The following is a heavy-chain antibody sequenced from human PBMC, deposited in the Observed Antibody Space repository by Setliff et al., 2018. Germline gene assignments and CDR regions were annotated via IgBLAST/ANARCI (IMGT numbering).Heavy chain of an antibody. Sequence: PSETLSLTCTVPGGSINSMSYYWGWIRQPPGKGLEWIGSIYHSGSSYYNPSLRSRVTISVDTSKNQFSLILRSVTAADTAVYYCARVDFTMIQGVLGLWGQGTLVTVSS. J-gene: IGHJ1*01. CDR1: GGSINSMSYY. CDR3: ARVDFTMIQGVLGL. CDR2: IYHSGSS. D-gene: IGHD3-10*01. V-gene: IGHV4-39*07.